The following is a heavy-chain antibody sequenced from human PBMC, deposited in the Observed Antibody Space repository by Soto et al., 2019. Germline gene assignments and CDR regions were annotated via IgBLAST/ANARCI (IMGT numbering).Heavy chain of an antibody. J-gene: IGHJ6*02. CDR2: IIPIFGTA. CDR1: GGTFSSYA. V-gene: IGHV1-69*13. CDR3: ARDRVPYYYYYGMDV. Sequence: ASVKVSCKASGGTFSSYAISCVRQAPGQGLEWMGGIIPIFGTANYAQKFQGRVTITADESTSTAYMELSSLRSEDTAVYYCARDRVPYYYYYGMDVWGQGTTVTVSS. D-gene: IGHD1-1*01.